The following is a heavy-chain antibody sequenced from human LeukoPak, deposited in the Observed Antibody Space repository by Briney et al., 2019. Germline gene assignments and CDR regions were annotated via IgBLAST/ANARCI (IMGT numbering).Heavy chain of an antibody. V-gene: IGHV1-24*01. J-gene: IGHJ4*02. Sequence: ASVKVSCKASGYTFTTYYMHWVRQAPGKGLEWMGGFDPEDGETIYAQKFQGRVTMTEDTSTDTAYMELSSLRSEDTAVYYCATDHPTAGDYYDSSGYSHFDYWGQGTLVTVSS. D-gene: IGHD3-22*01. CDR1: GYTFTTYY. CDR3: ATDHPTAGDYYDSSGYSHFDY. CDR2: FDPEDGET.